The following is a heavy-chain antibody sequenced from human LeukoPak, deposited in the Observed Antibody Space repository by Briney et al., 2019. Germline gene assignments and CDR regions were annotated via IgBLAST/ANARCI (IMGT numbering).Heavy chain of an antibody. V-gene: IGHV4-31*11. Sequence: SQTLSLTCAVSGASISSDGSYWSWIRQHPGKGLEWLGYIYYSGSAYYNPSLKSRVTISIDTSKNQFSLKLTSVTAADTAVYYCARGPHTGVNYYDSSGYYYWGQGTLVTVSS. CDR3: ARGPHTGVNYYDSSGYYY. J-gene: IGHJ4*02. CDR1: GASISSDGSY. CDR2: IYYSGSA. D-gene: IGHD3-22*01.